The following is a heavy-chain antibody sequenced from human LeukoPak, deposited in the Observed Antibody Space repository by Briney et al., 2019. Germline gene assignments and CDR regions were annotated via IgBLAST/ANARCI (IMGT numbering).Heavy chain of an antibody. J-gene: IGHJ5*02. D-gene: IGHD6-6*01. CDR1: GYSFTSYW. CDR3: ARLFEYSRGEGLPPASDNWFDP. Sequence: GESLKISCKGSGYSFTSYWIGWVRQMPGKGLEWMGIIYPGDSDTRYSPSFQGQVTISADKSISTAYLQWSSLKASDTAMYYCARLFEYSRGEGLPPASDNWFDPWGQGTLVTVSS. V-gene: IGHV5-51*01. CDR2: IYPGDSDT.